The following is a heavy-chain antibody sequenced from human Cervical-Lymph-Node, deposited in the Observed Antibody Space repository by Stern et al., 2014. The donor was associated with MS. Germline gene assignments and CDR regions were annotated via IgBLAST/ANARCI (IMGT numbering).Heavy chain of an antibody. CDR1: GYSFTIYY. Sequence: VQLGQSGAEVKKPGGSLKISCKLSGYSFTIYYIAWVRQMPGKGLEWMAVIYPYDSDTTYSPSFQGQVTISADKSITTAYLQWSSLRASDTAMYYCARHVQGFDYWGQGTLVTVSS. CDR3: ARHVQGFDY. V-gene: IGHV5-51*01. CDR2: IYPYDSDT. J-gene: IGHJ4*02.